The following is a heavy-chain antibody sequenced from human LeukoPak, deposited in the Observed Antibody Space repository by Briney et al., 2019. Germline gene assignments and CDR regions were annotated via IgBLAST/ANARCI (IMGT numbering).Heavy chain of an antibody. CDR3: ARGDDSSGSVDP. V-gene: IGHV1-2*02. CDR1: GYTFIGYY. CDR2: INPNNGGT. Sequence: ASVKVSCEASGYTFIGYYMHWVRQAPGQGLEWMGWINPNNGGTNYAQKFQGRVTMTRDTSISTAYMELSSLRFDDKAVYYCARGDDSSGSVDPWGQGSLVTVSS. D-gene: IGHD3-22*01. J-gene: IGHJ5*02.